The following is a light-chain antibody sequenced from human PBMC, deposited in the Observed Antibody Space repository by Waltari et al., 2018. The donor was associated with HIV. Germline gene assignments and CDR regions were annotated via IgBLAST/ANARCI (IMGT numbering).Light chain of an antibody. J-gene: IGKJ2*01. CDR2: AAS. CDR3: QRYDRAPYT. Sequence: DVQLTQSPSSLSASVGDRVAITCRASQGIGSDLAWYQQKPRRVPKLLIYAASTVQSGVPSRFSASGSGTDFTLTSTSLQTEDFGFYYCQRYDRAPYTFGPGTKLELK. V-gene: IGKV1-27*01. CDR1: QGIGSD.